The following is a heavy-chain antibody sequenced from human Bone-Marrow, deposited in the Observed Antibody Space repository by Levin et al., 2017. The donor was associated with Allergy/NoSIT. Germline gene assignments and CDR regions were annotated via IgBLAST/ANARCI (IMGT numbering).Heavy chain of an antibody. V-gene: IGHV1-8*01. Sequence: ASVKVSCKASGYTFTTYHINWVRQATGQGLEWMGWMNPNSGNTGYAEKFQGIVTMTRDTSINTAYMELSSLRSEDTAVYYCARVIGAAGVWGQGTLVTVSS. CDR2: MNPNSGNT. D-gene: IGHD6-13*01. CDR3: ARVIGAAGV. CDR1: GYTFTTYH. J-gene: IGHJ4*02.